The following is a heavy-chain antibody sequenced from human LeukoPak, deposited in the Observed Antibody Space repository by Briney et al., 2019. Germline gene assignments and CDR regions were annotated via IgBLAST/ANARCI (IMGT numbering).Heavy chain of an antibody. CDR3: ASLAGELNYYYYGMDV. CDR1: GYTFTGYY. J-gene: IGHJ6*02. Sequence: GASVKVSCKASGYTFTGYYMHWVRQAPGQGLEWMGRIIPILGIANYAQKFQGRVTITADKSTSTAYMELSSLRSEDTAVYYCASLAGELNYYYYGMDVWGQGTTVTVSS. V-gene: IGHV1-69*02. CDR2: IIPILGIA. D-gene: IGHD3-10*01.